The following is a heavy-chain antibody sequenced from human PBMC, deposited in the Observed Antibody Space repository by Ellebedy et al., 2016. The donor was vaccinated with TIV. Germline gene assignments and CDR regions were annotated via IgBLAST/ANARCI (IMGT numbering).Heavy chain of an antibody. J-gene: IGHJ4*02. Sequence: GGSLRLXXTASGFTLSSYWLHWVRQVPGKGLVWVSRINPDGSGTVYADSVKGRFTMSRDNAKNMVYLQMNSLRAEDTAVYYCVRDVSLWRLDYWGQGTLVTASS. CDR1: GFTLSSYW. D-gene: IGHD2/OR15-2a*01. CDR3: VRDVSLWRLDY. CDR2: INPDGSGT. V-gene: IGHV3-74*01.